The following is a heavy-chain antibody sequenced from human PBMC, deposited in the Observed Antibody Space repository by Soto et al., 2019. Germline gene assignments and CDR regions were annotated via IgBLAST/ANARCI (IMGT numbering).Heavy chain of an antibody. CDR2: IYYSGST. V-gene: IGHV4-31*03. D-gene: IGHD5-12*01. Sequence: SETLSLTCTVSGGSISSGGYYWSWIRQHPGKGLEWIGYIYYSGSTYYNPSLKSRVTIPVDTSKNQFSLKLSSVTAADTAVYYCARDRVEMATISAFDIWGQGTMVTVSS. CDR3: ARDRVEMATISAFDI. CDR1: GGSISSGGYY. J-gene: IGHJ3*02.